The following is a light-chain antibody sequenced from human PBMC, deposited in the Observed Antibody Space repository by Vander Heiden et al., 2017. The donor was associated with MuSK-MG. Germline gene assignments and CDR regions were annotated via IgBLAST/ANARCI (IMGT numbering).Light chain of an antibody. CDR3: QQDRYLPRT. V-gene: IGKV3-20*01. CDR1: QSVRSNY. Sequence: EIVLTQSPGTLSLSPGERATLSCRASQSVRSNYLAWYQHKPGQAPKLLIYGASSRATGIPDRFSGSGSGTDFTLTISRLEPEDFAVYYCQQDRYLPRTFGQGTKVEIK. J-gene: IGKJ1*01. CDR2: GAS.